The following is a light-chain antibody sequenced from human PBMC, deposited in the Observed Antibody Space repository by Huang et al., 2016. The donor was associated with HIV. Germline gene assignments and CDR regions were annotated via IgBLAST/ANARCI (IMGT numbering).Light chain of an antibody. CDR3: QQYNNWHLT. V-gene: IGKV3-15*01. Sequence: IVMTQTPATLPVSPGGRATLSCRASQSVSTNLAWYQQKHGQTPRLSIYGSTTRATGVPARFSGSGSGTDFTLTINSLHSEDFGIYYCQQYNNWHLTFGGGTKV. J-gene: IGKJ4*01. CDR2: GST. CDR1: QSVSTN.